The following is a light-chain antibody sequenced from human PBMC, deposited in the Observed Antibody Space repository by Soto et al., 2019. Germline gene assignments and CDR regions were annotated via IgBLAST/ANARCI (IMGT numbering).Light chain of an antibody. Sequence: QSALTQPASVSGSPGESITISCSGLSSDVGSYSLVSWYQHRAGKAPKLIIYEGFKRPSGLATRFFGSKSGSTASLTISGLQDDDEAYYYCCSYSSTITWVFGGGTKLTVL. J-gene: IGLJ3*02. V-gene: IGLV2-23*01. CDR1: SSDVGSYSL. CDR3: CSYSSTITWV. CDR2: EGF.